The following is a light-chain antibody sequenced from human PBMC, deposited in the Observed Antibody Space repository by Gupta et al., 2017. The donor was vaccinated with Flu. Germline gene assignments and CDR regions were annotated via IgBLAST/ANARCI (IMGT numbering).Light chain of an antibody. CDR1: QSLNNW. CDR3: QQENSASWT. V-gene: IGKV1-5*03. CDR2: RAS. Sequence: DIQMTQSPSTLSASVGDRVTITCRASQSLNNWLAWYQQKAGKAPKLLIYRASGLESGVPPRFSGSGSGTQYTLTINNLQPEDSATYYCQQENSASWTFGQGTKVE. J-gene: IGKJ1*01.